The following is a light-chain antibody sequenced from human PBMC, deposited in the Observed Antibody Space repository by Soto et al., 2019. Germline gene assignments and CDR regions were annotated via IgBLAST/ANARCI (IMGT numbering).Light chain of an antibody. J-gene: IGKJ1*01. CDR2: DAS. V-gene: IGKV1-5*01. CDR1: QSISSW. CDR3: QQYNSYHWT. Sequence: DIQMTQSPSTLSASVVDRVTITCLASQSISSWLAWYQQKPGKAPKLLIYDASSLESWVPSRFSGSGSGTEFTLTISSLQPDDFATYYCQQYNSYHWTFGQGTKVDIK.